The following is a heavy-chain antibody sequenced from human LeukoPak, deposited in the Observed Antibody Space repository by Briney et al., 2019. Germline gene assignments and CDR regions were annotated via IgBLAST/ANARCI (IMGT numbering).Heavy chain of an antibody. J-gene: IGHJ1*01. V-gene: IGHV3-20*04. CDR1: GFTFTKHD. CDR2: ISRSGAYS. CDR3: ARGSLGPAY. Sequence: GGSLRLSCDVSGFTFTKHDMSWFRRPPGKGLEWVSSISRSGAYSHYAASVRGRFTISRDNSNDTLFLQMTGLQVADTAIYYCARGSLGPAYWGRGTLVAVSS. D-gene: IGHD3-10*01.